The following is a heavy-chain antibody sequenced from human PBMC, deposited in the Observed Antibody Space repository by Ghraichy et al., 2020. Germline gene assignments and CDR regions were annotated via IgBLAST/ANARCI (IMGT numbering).Heavy chain of an antibody. J-gene: IGHJ3*02. D-gene: IGHD7-27*01. V-gene: IGHV4-4*07. Sequence: SETLSLTCTVSGGSISSYYWSWIRQPAGKGLEWIGRIYTSGSTNYNPSLKSRVTMSVDTSKNQFSLKLSSVTAADTAVYYCARAGDWGRSIDAFDIWGQGTMVTVSS. CDR1: GGSISSYY. CDR3: ARAGDWGRSIDAFDI. CDR2: IYTSGST.